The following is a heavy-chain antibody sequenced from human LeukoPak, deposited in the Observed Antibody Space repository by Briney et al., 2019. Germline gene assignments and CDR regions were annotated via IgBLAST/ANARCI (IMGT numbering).Heavy chain of an antibody. CDR1: GLTFSGYW. V-gene: IGHV3-7*01. J-gene: IGHJ4*02. CDR2: INQDASEK. D-gene: IGHD3-22*01. CDR3: ARDFGGYYYYFDY. Sequence: GGSLRLSCAVTGLTFSGYWVTWVRQAPGEGLEWVANINQDASEKYYVESVKGRFAISRDNAKNSLYLQMNSLRAEDTAVYYCARDFGGYYYYFDYWGQGTLVTVSS.